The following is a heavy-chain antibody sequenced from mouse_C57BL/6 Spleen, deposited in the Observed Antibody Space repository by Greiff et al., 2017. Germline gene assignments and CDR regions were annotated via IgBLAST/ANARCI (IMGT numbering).Heavy chain of an antibody. J-gene: IGHJ1*03. CDR3: ARGGWDWYFDV. Sequence: QVHLQQPGAELVKPGASVQLSCKASGYTFTSYWMHWVKQRPGHGLEWLGMIHPNSGSTNYNEKFKNKATLTVAKSSSTAYMQLSSLTSEDSAVYYCARGGWDWYFDVWGTETTVTVSS. V-gene: IGHV1-64*01. CDR2: IHPNSGST. CDR1: GYTFTSYW. D-gene: IGHD3-2*02.